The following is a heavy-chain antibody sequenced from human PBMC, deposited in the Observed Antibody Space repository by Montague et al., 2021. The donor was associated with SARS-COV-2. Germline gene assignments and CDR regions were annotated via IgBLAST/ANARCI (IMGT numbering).Heavy chain of an antibody. CDR1: GFTFDDYA. CDR3: AKAGSTSCYVRCGWFDP. CDR2: ISWNSGSI. J-gene: IGHJ5*02. Sequence: SLRLSCAASGFTFDDYAMHWVRQASGKGLEWVSGISWNSGSIGYADSVKGRFTISGDNAKNSLYLQMDSLRAEDTALYYCAKAGSTSCYVRCGWFDPWGQGTLVTVSS. D-gene: IGHD2-2*01. V-gene: IGHV3-9*01.